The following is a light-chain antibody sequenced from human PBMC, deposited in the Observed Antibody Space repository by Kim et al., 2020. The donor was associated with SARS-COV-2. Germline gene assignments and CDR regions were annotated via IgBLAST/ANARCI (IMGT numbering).Light chain of an antibody. J-gene: IGLJ1*01. Sequence: GQSVTISFTGTRGDIGAYDSVSWFQQHPGKAPKLMIYEVTKRPSGVPDRFSGSKSGNMASLTVSGLQPDDEADYYCSSFAGYNNFVFGTGTKVTVL. CDR1: RGDIGAYDS. CDR3: SSFAGYNNFV. V-gene: IGLV2-8*01. CDR2: EVT.